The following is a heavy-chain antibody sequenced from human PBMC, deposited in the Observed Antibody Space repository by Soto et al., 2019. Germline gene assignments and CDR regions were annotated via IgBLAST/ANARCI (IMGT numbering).Heavy chain of an antibody. J-gene: IGHJ4*02. CDR3: ARGGYSYGTNFGY. CDR1: GYSISSNYW. D-gene: IGHD5-18*01. Sequence: QVQLQESGPGLVKPSDTLSLSCAVSGYSISSNYWWGWIRQPPGKGLEWIGYMSYCGSTYYNPSLKRRVTMSLDTSKNQFSLKLSSVTAVDTAVYYCARGGYSYGTNFGYWGQGTLVTVSS. CDR2: MSYCGST. V-gene: IGHV4-28*03.